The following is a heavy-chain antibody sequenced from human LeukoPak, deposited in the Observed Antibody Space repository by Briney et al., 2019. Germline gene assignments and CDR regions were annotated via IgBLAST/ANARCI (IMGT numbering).Heavy chain of an antibody. CDR2: IIPILGIA. Sequence: GASVKVSCKASGGTFSSYAISWVRQAPGQGLEWMGRIIPILGIANYAQKFQGRVTITADKFTSTAYMELSSLRSEDTAVYYCARDLGTTWDYYYGMDVWGQGTTVTVSS. J-gene: IGHJ6*02. V-gene: IGHV1-69*04. CDR3: ARDLGTTWDYYYGMDV. D-gene: IGHD3-16*01. CDR1: GGTFSSYA.